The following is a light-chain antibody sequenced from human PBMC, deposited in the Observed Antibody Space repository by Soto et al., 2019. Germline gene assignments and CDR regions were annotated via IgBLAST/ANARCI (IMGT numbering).Light chain of an antibody. J-gene: IGLJ2*01. CDR3: GADHGSGSNEGV. V-gene: IGLV9-49*01. Sequence: QSVLTQPPSASASLGASVTLTCTLSSGYSNYKVDWYQQRPGKGPRFVMRVGTGGIVGSKGDGIPDRFSVLGSGLNRYLTIKNIQEEDESDYHCGADHGSGSNEGVFGGGTKLTVL. CDR2: VGTGGIVG. CDR1: SGYSNYK.